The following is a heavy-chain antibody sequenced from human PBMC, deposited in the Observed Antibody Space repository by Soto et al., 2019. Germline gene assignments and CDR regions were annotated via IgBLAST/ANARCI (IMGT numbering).Heavy chain of an antibody. CDR1: GYSFTSHG. V-gene: IGHV1-18*04. Sequence: RASVKVSCKASGYSFTSHGFTWVRQAPGQGLEGMGWISIYNGNTHYAQIFQGRLTLTIDTSTTPAYMELRSLTSDDRAVYFCARSPMAPGTVDYRGQGTLVPVSS. D-gene: IGHD3-10*01. CDR3: ARSPMAPGTVDY. CDR2: ISIYNGNT. J-gene: IGHJ4*02.